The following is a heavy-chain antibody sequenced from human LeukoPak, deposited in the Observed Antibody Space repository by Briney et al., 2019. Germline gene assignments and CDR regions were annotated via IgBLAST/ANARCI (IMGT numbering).Heavy chain of an antibody. CDR3: ARGPSGYHNT. CDR2: IRYDGSNK. CDR1: GFTFSSYG. J-gene: IGHJ4*02. Sequence: GGSLRLSCAASGFTFSSYGMHWVRQAPGKGLEWVAFIRYDGSNKYYADSVKGRFTISRDNSRNMVYLQMSSLRAEDTAVYYCARGPSGYHNTGGQGALVTVSS. D-gene: IGHD5-12*01. V-gene: IGHV3-30*02.